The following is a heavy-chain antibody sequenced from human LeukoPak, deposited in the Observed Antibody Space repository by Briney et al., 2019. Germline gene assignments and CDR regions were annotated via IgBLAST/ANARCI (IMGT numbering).Heavy chain of an antibody. Sequence: ASVKVSCKASGYTFTGYYMHWVRQAPGQGLEWMGWINPNSGGTNYAQKFQGWVTMTRDTSISTAYMELSRLRSDDTAVYYCARDRPSTHYDILTGYPKATYYFDYWGQGTLVTVSS. CDR1: GYTFTGYY. V-gene: IGHV1-2*04. J-gene: IGHJ4*02. CDR2: INPNSGGT. CDR3: ARDRPSTHYDILTGYPKATYYFDY. D-gene: IGHD3-9*01.